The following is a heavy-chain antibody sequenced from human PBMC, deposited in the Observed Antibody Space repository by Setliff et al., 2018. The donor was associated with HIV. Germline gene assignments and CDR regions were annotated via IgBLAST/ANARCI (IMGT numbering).Heavy chain of an antibody. CDR3: ASGYSSSSPRRDY. CDR1: GFSFSDA. Sequence: PGGSLRLSCAASGFSFSDAWMSWVRQAPGKGLEWVGHISDSGGSTYYADSVKGRFTISRDNSKNTLNLQMNSLRAEDTAVYYCASGYSSSSPRRDYWGQGTLVTVSS. V-gene: IGHV3-23*01. CDR2: ISDSGGST. D-gene: IGHD6-6*01. J-gene: IGHJ4*02.